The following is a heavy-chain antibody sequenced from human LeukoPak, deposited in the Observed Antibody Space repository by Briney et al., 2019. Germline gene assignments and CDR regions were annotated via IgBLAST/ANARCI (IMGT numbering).Heavy chain of an antibody. D-gene: IGHD3-3*01. CDR2: ISSSSSTI. J-gene: IGHJ4*02. CDR3: ARDQGTYYDFWSGYPDY. V-gene: IGHV3-48*01. Sequence: GGSLRLSCAASGFTFSSYSMNWVRQAPGKGLEWVSYISSSSSTIYYADSVKGRFTISRDNAKNSLYLQMNSLRAEDTAVYYCARDQGTYYDFWSGYPDYWGQGTLVTVSS. CDR1: GFTFSSYS.